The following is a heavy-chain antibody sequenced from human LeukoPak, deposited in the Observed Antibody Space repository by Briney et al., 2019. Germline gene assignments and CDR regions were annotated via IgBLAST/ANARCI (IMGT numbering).Heavy chain of an antibody. CDR3: ARSGFSTGFYLDF. Sequence: ASVTVSCKASGYTFTGQFIHWLRQAPGQGLDWTGWIYPPRGAPHYAQKFQDTISLTRDTSIATAYVVVHRLQTDDTAVYYCARSGFSTGFYLDFWGQGTPISVSS. V-gene: IGHV1-2*02. CDR1: GYTFTGQF. CDR2: IYPPRGAP. J-gene: IGHJ4*02. D-gene: IGHD6-19*01.